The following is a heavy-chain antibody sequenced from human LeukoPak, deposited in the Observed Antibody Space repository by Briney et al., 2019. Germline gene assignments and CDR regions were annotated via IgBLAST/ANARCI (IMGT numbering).Heavy chain of an antibody. J-gene: IGHJ4*02. D-gene: IGHD3-22*01. CDR2: IYYSGST. Sequence: SETLSLTCTGSGGSISSYYWSWIRQPPGKGLEWIGYIYYSGSTNYNPSLKSRVTISVDTSKNQFSLKLSSVTAADTAVYYCARDSYYDSSGYYYWGQGTLVTVSS. V-gene: IGHV4-59*01. CDR3: ARDSYYDSSGYYY. CDR1: GGSISSYY.